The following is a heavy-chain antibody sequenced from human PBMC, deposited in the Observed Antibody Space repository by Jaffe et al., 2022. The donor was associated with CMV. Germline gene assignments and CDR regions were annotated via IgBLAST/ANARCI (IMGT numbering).Heavy chain of an antibody. CDR2: ISLSATTI. V-gene: IGHV3-11*01. CDR1: GFTFSDFY. CDR3: ARDRGALRSPSFDY. Sequence: QVQLVESGGGLFKPGGSLRLSCAASGFTFSDFYMSWIRQAPGKGLEWISYISLSATTIYYADSVKGRFTISRDNAKNSLYLQINSLRAEDTAVYYCARDRGALRSPSFDYWGQGTLLTVSS. D-gene: IGHD3-3*01. J-gene: IGHJ4*02.